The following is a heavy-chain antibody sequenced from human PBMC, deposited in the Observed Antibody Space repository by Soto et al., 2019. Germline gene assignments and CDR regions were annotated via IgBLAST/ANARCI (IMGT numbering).Heavy chain of an antibody. Sequence: GSVKVSCNASGYTFTSYAMNWVRQTPGQGLEGMGWINTNTGNPTYAQGFTGRFVLSFDTSVSTAYLQICSLRGEDTAVYSCARDIGSRYDFWCGYCRYYGMDVWGQGTTVTVSS. J-gene: IGHJ6*02. CDR3: ARDIGSRYDFWCGYCRYYGMDV. CDR2: INTNTGNP. CDR1: GYTFTSYA. V-gene: IGHV7-4-1*01. D-gene: IGHD3-3*01.